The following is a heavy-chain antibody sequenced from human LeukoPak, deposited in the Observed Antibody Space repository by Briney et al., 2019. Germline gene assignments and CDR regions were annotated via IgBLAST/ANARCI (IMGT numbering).Heavy chain of an antibody. V-gene: IGHV4-4*07. CDR3: ARQGTAAGTPDLFDP. D-gene: IGHD6-13*01. J-gene: IGHJ5*02. CDR1: GGSISSYD. Sequence: PSETLSLTCTVSGGSISSYDWSWIRQPAGKGLEWIGRIYTSGSTKYNPSLKSRVTMSLDTSKKQFSLKLSSVTAADTAVYYCARQGTAAGTPDLFDPWGQGTLVTVSS. CDR2: IYTSGST.